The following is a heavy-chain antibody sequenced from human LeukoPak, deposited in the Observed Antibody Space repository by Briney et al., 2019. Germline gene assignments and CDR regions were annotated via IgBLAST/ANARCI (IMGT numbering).Heavy chain of an antibody. CDR2: ISAYNGNT. D-gene: IGHD1-26*01. CDR3: ARDVREWELRWSFDY. CDR1: GYTFSSYG. V-gene: IGHV1-18*01. J-gene: IGHJ4*02. Sequence: ASVKVSCKASGYTFSSYGISWVRQAPGQGLEWMGWISAYNGNTNYAQKLQGRVTMTTDTSTSTAYMELRSLRSDDTAVYYCARDVREWELRWSFDYWGQGTLVTVSS.